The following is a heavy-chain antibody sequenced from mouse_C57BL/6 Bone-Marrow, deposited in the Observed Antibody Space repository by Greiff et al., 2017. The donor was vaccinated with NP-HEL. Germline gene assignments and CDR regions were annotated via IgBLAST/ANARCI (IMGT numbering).Heavy chain of an antibody. J-gene: IGHJ4*01. D-gene: IGHD2-2*01. V-gene: IGHV3-8*01. CDR2: ISYSGST. CDR3: ARSPLWLRRNYYAMDY. CDR1: GYSITSDY. Sequence: VQLQQSGPGLAKPSQTLSLTCSVTGYSITSDYWNWIRKFPGNKLEYMGYISYSGSTYYNPSLKSRISITRDTSKNQYYLQLNSLTTEDTATYYCARSPLWLRRNYYAMDYWGQGTSVTVSS.